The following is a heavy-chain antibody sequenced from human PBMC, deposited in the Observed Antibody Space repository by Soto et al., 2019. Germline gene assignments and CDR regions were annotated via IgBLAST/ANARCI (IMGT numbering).Heavy chain of an antibody. Sequence: PGESLKISCQCSGYSFSTSWIAWVRQMPGKGLEWMGIIYPGDSDTRYSPSFQGQVTISADKSISTAYLQWRSLRASDTAKYYCARATCNWCLSTNYGMDVRGRGTAATVAS. CDR1: GYSFSTSW. J-gene: IGHJ6*02. D-gene: IGHD2-8*01. CDR2: IYPGDSDT. V-gene: IGHV5-51*01. CDR3: ARATCNWCLSTNYGMDV.